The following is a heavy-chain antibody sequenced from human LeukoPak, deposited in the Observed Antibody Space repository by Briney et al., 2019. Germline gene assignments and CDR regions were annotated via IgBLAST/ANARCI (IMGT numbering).Heavy chain of an antibody. Sequence: GGSLRLSCAASGFTFSSYEMNWVRQAPGKWLEWVSYISSSGSTIYYADSVKGRFTISRDNAKNSLYLQMNSLRAEDTAVYYCARYYDSGGYYFFDCWGQGTLVTVSS. J-gene: IGHJ4*02. CDR3: ARYYDSGGYYFFDC. CDR2: ISSSGSTI. V-gene: IGHV3-48*03. D-gene: IGHD3-22*01. CDR1: GFTFSSYE.